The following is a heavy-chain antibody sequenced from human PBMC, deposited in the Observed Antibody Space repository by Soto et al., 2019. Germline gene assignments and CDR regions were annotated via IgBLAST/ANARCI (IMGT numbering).Heavy chain of an antibody. V-gene: IGHV1-3*01. CDR2: SNAGNGNT. CDR1: AYTFTRSY. CDR3: ARDNITEILDF. J-gene: IGHJ4*02. Sequence: APVKAAYKASAYTFTRSYMHCVRQDPRQRTEWMGWSNAGNGNTKYGKKFQGRVTITRDTSASTAYMELSSLRSEDTAVYYCARDNITEILDFCAQGTLVPGSS. D-gene: IGHD1-20*01.